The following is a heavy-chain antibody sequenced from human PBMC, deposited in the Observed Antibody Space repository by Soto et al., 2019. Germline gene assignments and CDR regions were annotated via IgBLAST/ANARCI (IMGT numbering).Heavy chain of an antibody. D-gene: IGHD5-12*01. J-gene: IGHJ5*02. Sequence: QVQLVQSGAEVKKPGASVKVSCKASGYTFTSYDINWVRQATGQGLEWMGWMNPNSGNTGYAQKFQGRVTMTMNTSISTAYMELSSLRSEDTAVYYCARSRGYSGYGRTRRGWLDPWCQGTLVTVSS. CDR2: MNPNSGNT. CDR1: GYTFTSYD. CDR3: ARSRGYSGYGRTRRGWLDP. V-gene: IGHV1-8*01.